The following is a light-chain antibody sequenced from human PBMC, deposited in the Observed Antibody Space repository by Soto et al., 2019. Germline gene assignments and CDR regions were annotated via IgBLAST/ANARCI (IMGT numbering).Light chain of an antibody. Sequence: QSALTQPPSASGSPGQSVTISCTGTSSDVGAYKYVSWYQQYPGKAPKLMIYEVTKRPSGVPDRFSDSKSGNTASLNVSGLHAEDEADYYCTSYVGNDIWVFGGGTKVTVL. CDR2: EVT. CDR1: SSDVGAYKY. J-gene: IGLJ3*02. CDR3: TSYVGNDIWV. V-gene: IGLV2-8*01.